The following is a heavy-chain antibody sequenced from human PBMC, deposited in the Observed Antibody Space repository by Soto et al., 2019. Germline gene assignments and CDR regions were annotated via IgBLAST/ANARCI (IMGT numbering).Heavy chain of an antibody. CDR3: AREDYDDSSGYNFYYGMDV. CDR2: IIPIFGTA. V-gene: IGHV1-69*13. D-gene: IGHD3-22*01. Sequence: SVKVSCKASGGTFSSYAISWVRQAPGQGLEWMGGIIPIFGTANYAQKFQGRVTITADASTSTAYMELSSLRSEDTAVYYCAREDYDDSSGYNFYYGMDVWGEGTKVSVSS. J-gene: IGHJ6*02. CDR1: GGTFSSYA.